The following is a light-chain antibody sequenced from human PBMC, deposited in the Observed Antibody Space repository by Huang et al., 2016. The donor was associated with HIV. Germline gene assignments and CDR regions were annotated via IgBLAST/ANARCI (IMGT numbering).Light chain of an antibody. V-gene: IGKV3-15*01. J-gene: IGKJ5*01. CDR3: QQYNNWPPIT. CDR2: GAS. CDR1: QSVSSY. Sequence: EIVMTQSPATLSVSPGERATLSCRASQSVSSYLAGYQHKPGQAPRLLIYGASTRATDIPARFSGSGCGTDFTLTISRLQSEDFAIYYCQQYNNWPPITFGQGTRLEIK.